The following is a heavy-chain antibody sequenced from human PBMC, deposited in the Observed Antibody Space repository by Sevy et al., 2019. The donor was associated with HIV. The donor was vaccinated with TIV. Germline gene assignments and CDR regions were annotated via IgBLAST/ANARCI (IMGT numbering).Heavy chain of an antibody. J-gene: IGHJ3*01. CDR3: ARGVGGPGVMITFGGVKYAFDF. CDR2: IHYSGRT. D-gene: IGHD3-16*01. CDR1: GGSITTTDYY. V-gene: IGHV4-30-4*01. Sequence: SETLSLTCTVSGGSITTTDYYWSWIRQSPRKGLEWIGYIHYSGRTYYNPSLKSRVTMSVDTSRNRFSLRLNSVIATDTAVYYCARGVGGPGVMITFGGVKYAFDFWGQGRTVTVSS.